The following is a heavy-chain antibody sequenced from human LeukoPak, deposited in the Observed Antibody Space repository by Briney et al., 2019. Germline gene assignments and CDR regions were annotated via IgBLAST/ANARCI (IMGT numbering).Heavy chain of an antibody. J-gene: IGHJ4*02. CDR3: GKGLNRDYSGVGDY. V-gene: IGHV3-23*01. CDR1: GFTFSNYA. D-gene: IGHD4-11*01. Sequence: GGSLRLSCAASGFTFSNYAMSWVRQAPGKGLEWVSSMSGSGDYTYHADSVKGRFTISRDNSENKLYLQANSRRAEDTAVYYCGKGLNRDYSGVGDYWGQGTLVTVSS. CDR2: MSGSGDYT.